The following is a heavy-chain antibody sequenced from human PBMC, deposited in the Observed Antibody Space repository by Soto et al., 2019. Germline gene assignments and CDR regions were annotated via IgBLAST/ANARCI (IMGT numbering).Heavy chain of an antibody. CDR3: ANKVNSGPGSQYFDY. CDR2: FRTGGDGGTT. Sequence: EVQLLESGGGLVQPGGSLRLSCAASGFTFSSYSMSWVRQAPGKGLEWVSGFRTGGDGGTTYYADSVRGRFTISRDNSKNTLFLQMNSLRAEDTDIYYCANKVNSGPGSQYFDYWGQGTLVTVSS. J-gene: IGHJ4*02. D-gene: IGHD3-10*01. V-gene: IGHV3-23*01. CDR1: GFTFSSYS.